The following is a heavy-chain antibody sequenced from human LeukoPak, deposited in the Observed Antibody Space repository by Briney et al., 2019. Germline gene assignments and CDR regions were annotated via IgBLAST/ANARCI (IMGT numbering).Heavy chain of an antibody. D-gene: IGHD3-10*01. CDR1: GYTFTGYY. J-gene: IGHJ4*02. V-gene: IGHV1-2*02. CDR3: ASTRWYYGSGSDY. Sequence: VASAKVSCKASGYTFTGYYMHWVRQAPGQGLEWMGWINPNSGGTNYAQKFQGRVTMTRDTSISTAYMELSGLRSDDTAVYYCASTRWYYGSGSDYWGQGTLVTVSS. CDR2: INPNSGGT.